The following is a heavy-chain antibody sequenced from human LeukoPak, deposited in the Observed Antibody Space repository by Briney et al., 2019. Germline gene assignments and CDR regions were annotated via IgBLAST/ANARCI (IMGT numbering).Heavy chain of an antibody. CDR1: GGSFSGYY. CDR2: INHSGST. Sequence: SETLSLTCAVYGGSFSGYYWSWIRQPPGKGLEWIGEINHSGSTNYNPSLKSRVTISVDTSKNQFSLKLSSVTAADTAVYYCARDEYDFWSGYYTGIDYWGQGTLVTVSS. V-gene: IGHV4-34*01. J-gene: IGHJ4*02. D-gene: IGHD3-3*01. CDR3: ARDEYDFWSGYYTGIDY.